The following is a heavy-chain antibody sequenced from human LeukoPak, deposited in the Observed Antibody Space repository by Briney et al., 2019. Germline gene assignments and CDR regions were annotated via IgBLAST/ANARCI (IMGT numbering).Heavy chain of an antibody. J-gene: IGHJ4*02. Sequence: GESLRISCKGSGYSFTSHWIGWVRQMPGKGLECMGIIYPGDSETRYSPSFQGQVTISADKSISTAYLQWSSLKASDTAMYYCARYSSGWYDYWGQGTLVTVSS. V-gene: IGHV5-51*01. CDR3: ARYSSGWYDY. D-gene: IGHD6-19*01. CDR2: IYPGDSET. CDR1: GYSFTSHW.